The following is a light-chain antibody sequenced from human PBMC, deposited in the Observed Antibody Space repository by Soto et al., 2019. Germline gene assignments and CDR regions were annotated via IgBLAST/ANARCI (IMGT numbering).Light chain of an antibody. CDR3: KQTYVSPPN. CDR1: QSIGSY. J-gene: IGKJ4*01. Sequence: QSTIPESGGDRVTITSRASQSIGSYLHWYQQKPGKAPRLLIFATSSLQNGVLSRFSGSVSGAILTLAISRLLPEDPATYLCKQTYVSPPNFSGGTKVDIK. V-gene: IGKV1-39*01. CDR2: ATS.